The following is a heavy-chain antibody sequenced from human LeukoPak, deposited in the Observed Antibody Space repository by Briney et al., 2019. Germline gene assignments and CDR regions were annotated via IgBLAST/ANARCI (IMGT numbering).Heavy chain of an antibody. J-gene: IGHJ4*02. V-gene: IGHV4-39*01. D-gene: IGHD1-26*01. Sequence: PSETLSLTCTVSGGSISSSTHYWNWIRQPPGKGPEWMGSIYYSGTAYYSPSLKSRVTISVDTSTNQFSLRLTSVTAADTAVYYCARETGGSSIDYWGQGTLVTVSS. CDR1: GGSISSSTHY. CDR3: ARETGGSSIDY. CDR2: IYYSGTA.